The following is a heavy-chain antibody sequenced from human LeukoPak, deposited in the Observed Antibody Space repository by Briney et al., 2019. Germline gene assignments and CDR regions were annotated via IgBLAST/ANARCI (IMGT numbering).Heavy chain of an antibody. CDR2: IYPGDSDT. D-gene: IGHD3-22*01. V-gene: IGHV5-51*01. Sequence: PGESLKISCKGSGYRFTSYWIGWVRQMPGKGLEWMGIIYPGDSDTRYSPSFQGQVTISADKSISTAYLQWSSLKASDTAMYYCARAYHYYDSSGYKSASDAFDIWGQGTMVTVSS. J-gene: IGHJ3*02. CDR3: ARAYHYYDSSGYKSASDAFDI. CDR1: GYRFTSYW.